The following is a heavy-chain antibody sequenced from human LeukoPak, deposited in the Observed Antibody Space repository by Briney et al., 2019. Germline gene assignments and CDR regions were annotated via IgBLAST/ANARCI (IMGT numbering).Heavy chain of an antibody. J-gene: IGHJ3*02. V-gene: IGHV4-61*01. CDR1: GGSISSGSYY. Sequence: SETLSLTCTVSGGSISSGSYYWSWIRQPPGKGLEWIGYIYYSGSTYYNPSLKSRVTISIDTSKNQFSLKLTSVTAADTAVYYCARDRRYNTAPHDAFDIWGQGTVVTVSS. CDR2: IYYSGST. D-gene: IGHD1-14*01. CDR3: ARDRRYNTAPHDAFDI.